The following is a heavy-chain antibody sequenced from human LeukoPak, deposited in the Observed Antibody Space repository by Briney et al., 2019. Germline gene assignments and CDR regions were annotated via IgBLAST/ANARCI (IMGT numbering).Heavy chain of an antibody. J-gene: IGHJ3*01. D-gene: IGHD2-8*02. V-gene: IGHV3-7*01. CDR3: ARDSTGWQANAYDV. CDR1: EFRFGSYA. Sequence: GGSLRLSCAASEFRFGSYAMSWVRQAPRKGPEWVANIHQDGVDKDYVDSVAGRFTISRDNAKNSVYLEMNNLRVEDTAVYYCARDSTGWQANAYDVWGQGTMVTVSS. CDR2: IHQDGVDK.